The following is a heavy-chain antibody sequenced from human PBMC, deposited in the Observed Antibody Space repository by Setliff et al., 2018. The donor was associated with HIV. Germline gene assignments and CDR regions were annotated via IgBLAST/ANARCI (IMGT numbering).Heavy chain of an antibody. CDR2: IYTSGP. Sequence: SETLSLTCTVSGDSISSGSNYWSWIRQPAGKGLEWIGRIYTSGPRYNPSLQSRVTISVDKSKSQFSLKLNSVTAADTAVYYCGGNGYYSIDYWGQGTLVTVSS. CDR3: GGNGYYSIDY. V-gene: IGHV4-61*02. J-gene: IGHJ4*02. D-gene: IGHD3-22*01. CDR1: GDSISSGSNY.